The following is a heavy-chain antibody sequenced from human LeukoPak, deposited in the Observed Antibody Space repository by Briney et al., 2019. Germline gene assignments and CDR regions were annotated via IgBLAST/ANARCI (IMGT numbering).Heavy chain of an antibody. CDR2: ISSSSSYI. CDR3: ARDSRAYCSSTSCFGPDY. V-gene: IGHV3-21*01. Sequence: GGSLRLFCAASGFTFSSYSMNWVRQAPGKGLEWVSSISSSSSYIYYADSVEGRFTISRDNAKNSLYLQMNSLRAEDTAVYYCARDSRAYCSSTSCFGPDYWGQGTLVTVSS. D-gene: IGHD2-2*01. J-gene: IGHJ4*02. CDR1: GFTFSSYS.